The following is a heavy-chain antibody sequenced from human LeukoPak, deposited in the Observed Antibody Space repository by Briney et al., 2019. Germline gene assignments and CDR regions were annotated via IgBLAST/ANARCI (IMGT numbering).Heavy chain of an antibody. J-gene: IGHJ4*02. V-gene: IGHV4-34*01. D-gene: IGHD3-3*01. Sequence: SETLSLTCAVYGGSFSGHYWSWIRQPPGKGLEWIGEINHSGSTNYNPSLKSRVTISVDTSKNQFSLKLSSVTAADTAVYYCARGGGEYYDFWSGYQPGIDYWGQGTLVTVSS. CDR1: GGSFSGHY. CDR2: INHSGST. CDR3: ARGGGEYYDFWSGYQPGIDY.